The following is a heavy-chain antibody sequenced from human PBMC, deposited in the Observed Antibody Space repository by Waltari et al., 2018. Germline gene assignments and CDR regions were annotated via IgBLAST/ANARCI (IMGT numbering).Heavy chain of an antibody. CDR3: AQWGSGYSREYFQH. CDR1: GDTFSSFA. CDR2: IIPMYGLV. V-gene: IGHV1-69*15. D-gene: IGHD6-25*01. J-gene: IGHJ1*01. Sequence: QVQLVQSGAAVKKSGSSVKVSCRASGDTFSSFATSGVRQAPGLWLEWMGRIIPMYGLVNYAQYRQGRATISADESTTTAYLELTSLSPEDTAVYYCAQWGSGYSREYFQHWGQGTLITVFS.